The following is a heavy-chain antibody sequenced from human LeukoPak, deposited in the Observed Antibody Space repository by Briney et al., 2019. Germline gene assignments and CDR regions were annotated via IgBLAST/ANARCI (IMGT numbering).Heavy chain of an antibody. CDR3: ARDFRYGSGSYYTPPGFDP. J-gene: IGHJ5*02. D-gene: IGHD3-10*01. CDR2: IYTSGST. CDR1: GGSISSGSYY. Sequence: PSETLSLTCTVSGGSISSGSYYWSWIRQPAGKGLERIGRIYTSGSTNYNPSLKSRVTISVDTSKNQSSLKLSSVTAADTAVYYCARDFRYGSGSYYTPPGFDPWGQGTLVTVSS. V-gene: IGHV4-61*02.